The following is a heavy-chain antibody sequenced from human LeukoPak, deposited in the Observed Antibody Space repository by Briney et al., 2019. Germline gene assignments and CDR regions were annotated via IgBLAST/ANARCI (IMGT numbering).Heavy chain of an antibody. D-gene: IGHD5-24*01. CDR2: ITGGGGTT. V-gene: IGHV3-23*01. Sequence: GGSLRLSCAASGFTFSSYAMNWVRQAPGKGLEWVSVITGGGGTTYYTDSVEGRFTISRDNSKNTLYLQLNSLRAEDTAVYYCAKEGDGYNSHSDYWGQGTLVTVSS. CDR1: GFTFSSYA. CDR3: AKEGDGYNSHSDY. J-gene: IGHJ4*02.